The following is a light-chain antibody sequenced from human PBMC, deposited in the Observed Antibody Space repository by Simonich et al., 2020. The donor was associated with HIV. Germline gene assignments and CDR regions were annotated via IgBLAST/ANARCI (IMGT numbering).Light chain of an antibody. V-gene: IGKV4-1*01. CDR3: QQYYSTPFT. CDR2: WAS. Sequence: IVMTKSTDYLAVSLGERATINCKSSKSVLYNSNNKNYLAWYQQKPGQPPKLIIYWASTRESGVPDRFSGSGSGTDFTLTISTLQAEDVAVYYCQQYYSTPFTFGPGTKLEIK. CDR1: KSVLYNSNNKNY. J-gene: IGKJ3*01.